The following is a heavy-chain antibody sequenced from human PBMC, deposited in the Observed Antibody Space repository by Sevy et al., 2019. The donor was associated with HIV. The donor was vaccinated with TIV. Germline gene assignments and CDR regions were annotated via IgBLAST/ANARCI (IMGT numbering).Heavy chain of an antibody. CDR3: ARFQQLVNYYYYYMDV. Sequence: GGSLRLSCAASGFTFSSYSMNCVRQAPGKGLEWVSSISSSSSYIYYADSVKGRFTISRDNAKNSLYLQMNSLRAEDTAVYYCARFQQLVNYYYYYMDVWGKGTTVTVSS. V-gene: IGHV3-21*01. J-gene: IGHJ6*03. CDR2: ISSSSSYI. CDR1: GFTFSSYS. D-gene: IGHD6-6*01.